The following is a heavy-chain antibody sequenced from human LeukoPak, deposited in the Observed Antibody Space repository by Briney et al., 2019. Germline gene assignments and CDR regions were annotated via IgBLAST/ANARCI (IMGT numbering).Heavy chain of an antibody. J-gene: IGHJ4*02. CDR3: AKGSKEMGGYLALRDYYFDY. CDR1: GFTFSSYA. CDR2: ISGSGGST. Sequence: PGASLRLSCAASGFTFSSYAMSWVRQPPGKGREWVSAISGSGGSTYYADSVKGRFTISRDNSKNTLYLQMNSLSAEDTAVYYCAKGSKEMGGYLALRDYYFDYCGQGPLVTVSS. D-gene: IGHD5-24*01. V-gene: IGHV3-23*01.